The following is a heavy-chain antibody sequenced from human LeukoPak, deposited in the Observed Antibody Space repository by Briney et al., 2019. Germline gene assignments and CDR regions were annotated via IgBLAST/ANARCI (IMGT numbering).Heavy chain of an antibody. V-gene: IGHV1-18*01. J-gene: IGHJ4*02. Sequence: ASVKVSCKASGGTFSSYAISWVRQAPGQGLEWMGWISAYNGNTNYAQKLQGRVTMTTDTSTSTAYMELRSLRSDDTAVYYCARGSLYDFWSGYYETYFDYWGQGTLVTVSS. D-gene: IGHD3-3*01. CDR1: GGTFSSYA. CDR2: ISAYNGNT. CDR3: ARGSLYDFWSGYYETYFDY.